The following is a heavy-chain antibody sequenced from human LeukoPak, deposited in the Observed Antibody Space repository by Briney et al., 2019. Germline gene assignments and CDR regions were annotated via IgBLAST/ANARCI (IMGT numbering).Heavy chain of an antibody. D-gene: IGHD3-9*01. V-gene: IGHV1-3*01. CDR1: GYTFTGYY. J-gene: IGHJ4*02. CDR3: ARANSYDILTGYPLTY. Sequence: ASVKVSCKASGYTFTGYYMHWVRQAPGQRLEWMGWINAGNGDTKYSQKFQGRVTITRDTSASTAYMELSSLRSEDTAVYYCARANSYDILTGYPLTYWGQGTLVTVSS. CDR2: INAGNGDT.